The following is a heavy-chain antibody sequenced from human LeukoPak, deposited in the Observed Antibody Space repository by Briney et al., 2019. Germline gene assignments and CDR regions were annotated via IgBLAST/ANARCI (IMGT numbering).Heavy chain of an antibody. V-gene: IGHV4-34*01. CDR1: GGSFSGYY. J-gene: IGHJ6*02. CDR3: ARVLYGMDV. Sequence: PSETLSLTCAVYGGSFSGYYWSWIRQPPGKGLEWIGEINHSGSTNYNPSLKSRVTISVDTSKNQLSLKLSSVTAADTAVYYCARVLYGMDVWGQGTTVTVSS. CDR2: INHSGST.